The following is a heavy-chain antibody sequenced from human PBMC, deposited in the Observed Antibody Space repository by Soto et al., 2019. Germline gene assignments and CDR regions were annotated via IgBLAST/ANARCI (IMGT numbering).Heavy chain of an antibody. CDR2: MNPNSGNT. V-gene: IGHV1-8*01. Sequence: GASVKVSCKASGYTFTSYDINWVRQATGQGPEWMGWMNPNSGNTGYAQKFQGRVTMTRNTSISTAYMELSSLRSEDTAVYYCARFPPPGYCSGGSCYPSDAFDIWGQGTMVTVSS. J-gene: IGHJ3*02. CDR3: ARFPPPGYCSGGSCYPSDAFDI. CDR1: GYTFTSYD. D-gene: IGHD2-15*01.